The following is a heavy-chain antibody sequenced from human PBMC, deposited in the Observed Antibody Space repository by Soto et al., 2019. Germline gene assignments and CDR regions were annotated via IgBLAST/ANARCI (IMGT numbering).Heavy chain of an antibody. CDR3: ATADGFGVVTPFFEY. Sequence: QLQLQESGPGLVKPSETLSLTCTVSGGSISSRSHYWGWIHQSPGKHLEWIGSSYYRGSTHYNPSLQTRVTISVDASKKQVALKVYSVTAADTAVYYCATADGFGVVTPFFEYWGQELLVTVSS. V-gene: IGHV4-39*01. D-gene: IGHD3-3*01. J-gene: IGHJ4*02. CDR2: SYYRGST. CDR1: GGSISSRSHY.